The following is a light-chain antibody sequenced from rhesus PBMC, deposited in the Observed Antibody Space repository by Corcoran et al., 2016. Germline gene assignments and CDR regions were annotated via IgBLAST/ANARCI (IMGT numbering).Light chain of an antibody. V-gene: IGKV1-28*02. J-gene: IGKJ4*01. Sequence: DIQMTQSPSSLSASVGDTVTITCRASQGISSSLNWFQQNPGKALNLLIYAATTLQSGVPSRFSGSGSGTDFTLNISSLQPEDFATYYCQQYKSYPLTCGGGTKVEIK. CDR1: QGISSS. CDR3: QQYKSYPLT. CDR2: AAT.